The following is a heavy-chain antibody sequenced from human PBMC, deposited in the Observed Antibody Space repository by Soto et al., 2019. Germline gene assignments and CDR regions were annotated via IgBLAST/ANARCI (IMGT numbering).Heavy chain of an antibody. CDR2: ISAGNGNT. CDR3: ARVSGWYVLDY. CDR1: GYTFTSYA. V-gene: IGHV1-3*01. D-gene: IGHD6-19*01. Sequence: GASVKVSCKASGYTFTSYAMHWVRQAPGQRLEWMGWISAGNGNTKYSQKFQGRVTITRDTSASTAYMELSSLRSEDTAVYYCARVSGWYVLDYWGQGTLVTVSS. J-gene: IGHJ4*02.